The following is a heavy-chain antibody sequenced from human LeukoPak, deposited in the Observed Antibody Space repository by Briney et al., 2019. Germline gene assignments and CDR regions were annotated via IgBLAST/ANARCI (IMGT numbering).Heavy chain of an antibody. J-gene: IGHJ3*02. D-gene: IGHD3-10*01. CDR1: GFTLNTYD. Sequence: GGSLRLSCAASGFTLNTYDIHWVRQTTGTGLEWVSAIATGGDTYNKDSVKGRFTISRENAKNSLYLQMNSLRGGDTAVYYCVRALRLRSGAFHIWGQGTMVTVSS. CDR2: IATGGDT. CDR3: VRALRLRSGAFHI. V-gene: IGHV3-13*01.